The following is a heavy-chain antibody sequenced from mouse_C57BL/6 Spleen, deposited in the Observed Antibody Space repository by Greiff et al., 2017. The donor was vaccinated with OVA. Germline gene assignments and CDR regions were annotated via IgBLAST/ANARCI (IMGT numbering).Heavy chain of an antibody. Sequence: VKVVESGPGLVAPSQSLSITCTVSGFSLTSYAISWVRQPPGKGLEWLGVIWTGGGTNYNSALKSRLSISKDNSKSQVFLKMNSLQTDDTARYYCARRGLNWGLYAMDYWGQGTSVTVSS. J-gene: IGHJ4*01. V-gene: IGHV2-9-1*01. CDR3: ARRGLNWGLYAMDY. CDR2: IWTGGGT. D-gene: IGHD4-1*01. CDR1: GFSLTSYA.